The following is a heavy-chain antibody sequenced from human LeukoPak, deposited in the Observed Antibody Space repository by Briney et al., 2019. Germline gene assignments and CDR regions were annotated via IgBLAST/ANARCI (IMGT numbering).Heavy chain of an antibody. J-gene: IGHJ4*02. CDR1: GFTFDAYA. CDR3: ARDGLRRPPTPYCGGDCPLDY. CDR2: TNWDGGRT. Sequence: GGSLRLSCAASGFTFDAYAMSWVRQTPGKGLEWVSVTNWDGGRTGSADAVKGRFTISRDNAKNSLYLQMNSLRVEDTAMYYCARDGLRRPPTPYCGGDCPLDYWGQGTLVSVSS. D-gene: IGHD2-21*02. V-gene: IGHV3-20*04.